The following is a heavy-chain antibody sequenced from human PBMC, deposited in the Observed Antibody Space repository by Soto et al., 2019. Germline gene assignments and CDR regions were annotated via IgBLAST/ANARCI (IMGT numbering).Heavy chain of an antibody. D-gene: IGHD3-10*01. V-gene: IGHV4-30-4*01. CDR3: ARGGSTLWRRALDI. Sequence: SETLSLTCTVSGGSVSSNDYYWNWIRQPPGRGLEWIGHISYSGSTSYNASLRSRVTISVDTSKNQFSLKLTSLTAADTAVYYCARGGSTLWRRALDIWGQGTMVTVSS. J-gene: IGHJ3*02. CDR2: ISYSGST. CDR1: GGSVSSNDYY.